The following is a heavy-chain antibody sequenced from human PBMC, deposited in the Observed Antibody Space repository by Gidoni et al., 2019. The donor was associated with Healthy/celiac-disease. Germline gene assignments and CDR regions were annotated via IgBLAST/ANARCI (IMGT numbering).Heavy chain of an antibody. Sequence: EVQLLESGGGLVQPGGSLRLSCAASGFTFSSYAMSWVRQAPGTGLEWVSAISGSGGSTYYADSVKGRFTISRDNSKNTLYLQMNSLRAEDTAVYYCAKDWGIAVAGTGFGDYWGQGTLVTVSS. CDR2: ISGSGGST. CDR3: AKDWGIAVAGTGFGDY. J-gene: IGHJ4*02. V-gene: IGHV3-23*01. D-gene: IGHD6-19*01. CDR1: GFTFSSYA.